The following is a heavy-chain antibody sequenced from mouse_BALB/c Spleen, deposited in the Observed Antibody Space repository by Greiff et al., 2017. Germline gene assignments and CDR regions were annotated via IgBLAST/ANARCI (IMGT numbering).Heavy chain of an antibody. V-gene: IGHV5-6-3*01. CDR3: ARDITTAYAMDY. Sequence: LVESGGGLVQPGGSLKLSCAASGFTFSSYGMSWVRQPPDKRLELVATINSNGGSTNYPDSVKGRFTISRDKAKNTLYLQMSSLKSEDTAMYYCARDITTAYAMDYWGQGTSVTVSS. J-gene: IGHJ4*01. CDR2: INSNGGST. CDR1: GFTFSSYG. D-gene: IGHD1-2*01.